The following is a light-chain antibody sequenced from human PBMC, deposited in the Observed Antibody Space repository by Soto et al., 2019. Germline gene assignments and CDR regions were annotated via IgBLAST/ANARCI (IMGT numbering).Light chain of an antibody. CDR1: QSVSSY. J-gene: IGKJ5*01. CDR2: DAS. V-gene: IGKV3-11*01. Sequence: EIVLTQSPATLSLSPGERATLSCRASQSVSSYLAWYQQKPGQAPRLLIYDASNRATGIPARFSGSGPGTDFTLTISSLEPEDFAVYYCQQRSNWPPITFGQGTRLEIK. CDR3: QQRSNWPPIT.